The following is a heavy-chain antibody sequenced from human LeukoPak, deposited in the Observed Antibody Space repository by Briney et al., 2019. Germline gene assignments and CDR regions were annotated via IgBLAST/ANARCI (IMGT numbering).Heavy chain of an antibody. CDR2: ISSSSSYI. J-gene: IGHJ4*02. CDR1: GFTFSSYS. V-gene: IGHV3-21*01. CDR3: ARAGGYGGDLDF. Sequence: GGSLRLSCAASGFTFSSYSMNWVRQAPGKGLEWVSSISSSSSYIYYADSVKGRFTISRDNAKNSLYLQMNSLRAEDTAVYYCARAGGYGGDLDFWGQGTLVTVSS. D-gene: IGHD4-23*01.